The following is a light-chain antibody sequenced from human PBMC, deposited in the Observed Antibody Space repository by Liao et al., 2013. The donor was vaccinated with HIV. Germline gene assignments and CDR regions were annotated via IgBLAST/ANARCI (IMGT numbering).Light chain of an antibody. V-gene: IGLV3-21*01. CDR3: QAWDSSHVV. CDR2: YDS. J-gene: IGLJ2*01. Sequence: SYELTQPPSVSVAAGKTARLTCGGDDIRGKSVHWYQQQPGQAPVLVISYDSERPSGIPERFSGSNSGNTATLTISRVEAGDEADYYCQAWDSSHVVFGGGTKLTVL. CDR1: DIRGKS.